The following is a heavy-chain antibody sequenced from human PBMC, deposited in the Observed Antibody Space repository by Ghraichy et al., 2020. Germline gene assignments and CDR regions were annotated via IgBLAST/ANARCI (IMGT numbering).Heavy chain of an antibody. Sequence: SETLSLTCTVYGGSISGTYWNWIRQCPREGLEWIGEINHSGSTNYNPSLKSRVTISADTSKNKFSLTLTSMTAADTAIYYCARVTGILPTAVYSYYYAMDVWGQGTTVTVSS. CDR3: ARVTGILPTAVYSYYYAMDV. D-gene: IGHD2-15*01. CDR2: INHSGST. J-gene: IGHJ6*02. V-gene: IGHV4-34*01. CDR1: GGSISGTY.